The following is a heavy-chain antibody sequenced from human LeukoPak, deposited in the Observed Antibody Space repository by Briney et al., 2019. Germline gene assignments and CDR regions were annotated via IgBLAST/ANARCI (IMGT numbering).Heavy chain of an antibody. V-gene: IGHV3-30*02. D-gene: IGHD3-22*01. J-gene: IGHJ4*02. CDR2: IRYDGNNE. Sequence: GGSLRLSCAASGFTFSKYGMHWVRHWVRQAPGKGLEWVAFIRYDGNNEYYADSVKGRFTISRDNSKNTLYLQMNSLRAEDTAVYYCAKDDIPAFLSSGYYMMEDYWGQGTLVTVSS. CDR1: GFTFSKYG. CDR3: AKDDIPAFLSSGYYMMEDY.